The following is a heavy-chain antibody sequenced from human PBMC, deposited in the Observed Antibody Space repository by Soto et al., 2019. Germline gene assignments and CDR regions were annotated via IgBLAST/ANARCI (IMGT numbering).Heavy chain of an antibody. CDR3: ARDSTAYYYMDV. V-gene: IGHV3-66*01. D-gene: IGHD2-2*01. J-gene: IGHJ6*03. Sequence: EVQLVQSGGGVVQPGGSLRLSCAASGFSVNNNYMSWVRQAPGKGLEWVSVIYSGGSTYYADSVKCRFTISRDNSKNTLYLQMNSLRAEDTAVYYCARDSTAYYYMDVWGKGPTVTVSS. CDR1: GFSVNNNY. CDR2: IYSGGST.